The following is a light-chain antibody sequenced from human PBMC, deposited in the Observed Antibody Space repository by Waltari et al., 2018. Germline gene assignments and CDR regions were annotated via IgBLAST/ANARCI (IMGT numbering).Light chain of an antibody. Sequence: HLVLAQSPSASASLGASVKLTCTLSSGHSTYAIAWLQQQPEKGPRLLMKLSASGAHSRGDGIPDRFSGSSSGTERNLTISSLQSEDEAVYYCQSWGSDIQGVFGGGTKLTVL. CDR1: SGHSTYA. CDR3: QSWGSDIQGV. CDR2: LSASGAH. V-gene: IGLV4-69*01. J-gene: IGLJ3*02.